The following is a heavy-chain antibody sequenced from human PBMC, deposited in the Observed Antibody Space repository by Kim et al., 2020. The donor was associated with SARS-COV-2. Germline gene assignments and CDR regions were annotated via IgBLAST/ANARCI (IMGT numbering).Heavy chain of an antibody. CDR1: GGSISSYY. CDR3: ARGQYSGSDENYYGMDV. Sequence: SETLSLTCTVSGGSISSYYWSWIRQPPGKGLEWIGYIYYSGSTNYNPSLKSRVTISVDTSKNQFSLKLSSVTAADTAVYYCARGQYSGSDENYYGMDVWGQGTTVTVSS. J-gene: IGHJ6*02. D-gene: IGHD1-26*01. CDR2: IYYSGST. V-gene: IGHV4-59*01.